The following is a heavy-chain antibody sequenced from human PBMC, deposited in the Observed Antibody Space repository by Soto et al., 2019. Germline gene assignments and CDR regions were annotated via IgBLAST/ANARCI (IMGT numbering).Heavy chain of an antibody. CDR3: TSHSVTTGWYFDL. D-gene: IGHD4-17*01. CDR2: IRSKANSYAT. CDR1: GFTFSGSA. Sequence: EVQLVESGGGLVQPGGSLKLSCAASGFTFSGSAMHWVRQASGKGLEWVGRIRSKANSYATAYAASVKGRFTISRDDSKNPAYLQMNSLKTEDTAVYYWTSHSVTTGWYFDLWGSGTLVTVSS. V-gene: IGHV3-73*02. J-gene: IGHJ2*01.